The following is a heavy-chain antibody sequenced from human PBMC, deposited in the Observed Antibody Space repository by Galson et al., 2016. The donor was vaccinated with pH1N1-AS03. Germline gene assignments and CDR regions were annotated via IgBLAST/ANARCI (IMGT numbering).Heavy chain of an antibody. CDR2: MNQDESEK. CDR3: VRDLHRASPGKSFDF. V-gene: IGHV3-7*01. Sequence: SLRLSCAASGFTFSTYWMSWVRQAPGKGLEWVANMNQDESEKYYVDSVKGRFTIFRDNAKNSLYLQMNSLRAEDTALYYCVRDLHRASPGKSFDFWGQGTLVTVSS. J-gene: IGHJ4*02. D-gene: IGHD3-10*01. CDR1: GFTFSTYW.